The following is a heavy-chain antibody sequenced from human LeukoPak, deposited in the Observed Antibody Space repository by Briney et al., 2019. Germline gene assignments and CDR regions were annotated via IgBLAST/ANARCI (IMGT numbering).Heavy chain of an antibody. D-gene: IGHD3-10*01. J-gene: IGHJ4*02. V-gene: IGHV1-8*01. CDR1: GYTFTSYD. CDR2: MNPNSGNT. CDR3: ARGPYYYGSGSYPD. Sequence: ASVTVSFKASGYTFTSYDINWVRQATGQGLEWMGWMNPNSGNTGYAQKFQGRVTMTRNTSISTAYMELSSLRSEDTAVYYCARGPYYYGSGSYPDWGQGTLVTVSS.